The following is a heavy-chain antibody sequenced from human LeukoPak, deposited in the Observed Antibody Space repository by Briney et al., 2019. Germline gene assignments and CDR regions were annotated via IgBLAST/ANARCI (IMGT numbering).Heavy chain of an antibody. CDR1: GYTFTDNY. J-gene: IGHJ4*02. Sequence: ASVKVSCKASGYTFTDNYMHWVRQAPGRGLEWMGWINPNSGGTNYAQKFQGRVTMTRDTSISTAYMELSRLRSDDTAVYYCARSTVSTMIVVVIADYWGQGTLVTVSS. V-gene: IGHV1-2*02. CDR2: INPNSGGT. CDR3: ARSTVSTMIVVVIADY. D-gene: IGHD3-22*01.